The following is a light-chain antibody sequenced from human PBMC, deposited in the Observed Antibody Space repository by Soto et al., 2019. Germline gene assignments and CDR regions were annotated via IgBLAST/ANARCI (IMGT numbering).Light chain of an antibody. Sequence: EIVLTQSPAILSVYPGERATLSCRASQSISRSLAWYQQKPGQAPRLLTSDASTRATGIPARFSGSGSGTEFTLTISSLQSEDFALYYCHQYNSWPPGTFGQGTKVDIK. V-gene: IGKV3-15*01. CDR1: QSISRS. CDR2: DAS. J-gene: IGKJ2*01. CDR3: HQYNSWPPGT.